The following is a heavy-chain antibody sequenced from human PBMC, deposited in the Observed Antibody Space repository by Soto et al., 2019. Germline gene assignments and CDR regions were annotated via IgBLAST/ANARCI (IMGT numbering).Heavy chain of an antibody. Sequence: VGSLRLSCAASGFTCSSYSMSWVRQAPGKGLEWVSAISGSGGSTYYADSVKGRFTISRDNSKDTLYLQMNSLRAEDTAVYYCARDGEMATIRGVFDYWGQGTLVTVSS. V-gene: IGHV3-23*01. CDR1: GFTCSSYS. CDR3: ARDGEMATIRGVFDY. D-gene: IGHD5-12*01. CDR2: ISGSGGST. J-gene: IGHJ4*02.